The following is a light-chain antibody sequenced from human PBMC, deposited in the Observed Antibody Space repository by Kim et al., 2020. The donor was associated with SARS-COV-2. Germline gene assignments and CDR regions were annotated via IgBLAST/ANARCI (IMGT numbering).Light chain of an antibody. Sequence: SVTPGGRATRSCRASQSVSSNLAWYQQKPGQAPRLLIYGASTRATGIPARFSGSGSGTEFTLTISSLQSEDFAVYYCQQYNNWPYTFGQGTKLEIK. CDR2: GAS. V-gene: IGKV3-15*01. CDR1: QSVSSN. J-gene: IGKJ2*01. CDR3: QQYNNWPYT.